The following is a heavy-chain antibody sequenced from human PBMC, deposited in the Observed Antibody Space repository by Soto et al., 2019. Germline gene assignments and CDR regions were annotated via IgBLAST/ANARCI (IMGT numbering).Heavy chain of an antibody. D-gene: IGHD3-10*01. CDR1: GFTFSSYG. V-gene: IGHV3-33*01. CDR2: IWYDGSNK. Sequence: QVQLVESGGGVVQPGRSLRISCAASGFTFSSYGMHWVRQAPGKGLEWVAVIWYDGSNKYYADSVKGRFTISRDNSKNTLYLQMNSLRAEDTAVYYCARDRGRPRNFDYWGQGTLVTVSS. J-gene: IGHJ4*02. CDR3: ARDRGRPRNFDY.